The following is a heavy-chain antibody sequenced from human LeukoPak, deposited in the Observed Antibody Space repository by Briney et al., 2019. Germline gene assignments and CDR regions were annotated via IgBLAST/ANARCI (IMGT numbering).Heavy chain of an antibody. CDR3: AKGSSSSRPYYFDY. V-gene: IGHV3-23*01. D-gene: IGHD6-6*01. J-gene: IGHJ4*02. CDR2: ITDSGGST. Sequence: GGSLRLSCAASGFTFSSYAMSWVRQAPGKGLEWISAITDSGGSTYHADSVKGRFTISRDNSENTLYLQMNSLRVEDTAVYYCAKGSSSSRPYYFDYWGQGSLVTVSS. CDR1: GFTFSSYA.